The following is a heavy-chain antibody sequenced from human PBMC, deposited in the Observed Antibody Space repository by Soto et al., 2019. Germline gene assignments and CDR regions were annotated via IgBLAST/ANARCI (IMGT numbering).Heavy chain of an antibody. CDR3: AVAAAYYYYYGMDV. CDR2: INHSGST. V-gene: IGHV4-34*01. Sequence: SETLSLTCAVYGGSFSGYYWSWIRQPPGKGLEWIGEINHSGSTNYNPSIKSRVTISVDTSKNQFSLKLSSVTAADTAVYYCAVAAAYYYYYGMDVWGQGTTVTVSS. D-gene: IGHD6-13*01. CDR1: GGSFSGYY. J-gene: IGHJ6*02.